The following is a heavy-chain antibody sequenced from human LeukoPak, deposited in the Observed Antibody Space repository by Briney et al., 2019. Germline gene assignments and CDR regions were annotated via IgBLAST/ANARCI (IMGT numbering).Heavy chain of an antibody. CDR1: GFTFSSFS. CDR2: IYSTTTYI. CDR3: ARDQFIHAFDI. D-gene: IGHD5-24*01. Sequence: GGSLRLSCAASGFTFSSFSMNWVRQAPGKGLEWVSSIYSTTTYIYYADSVKGRFTISRDNAENSLYLQMNSLRAEDTAVYYCARDQFIHAFDIWGQGTMATVSS. J-gene: IGHJ3*02. V-gene: IGHV3-21*01.